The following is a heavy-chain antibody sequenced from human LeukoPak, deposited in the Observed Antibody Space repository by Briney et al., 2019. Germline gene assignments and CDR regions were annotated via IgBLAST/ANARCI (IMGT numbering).Heavy chain of an antibody. Sequence: SETLSLTCTVSGGSISSYYWSWIRQPPGKGLEWIGYIYYSGSTNYNPSLKSRVTISVDTSKNQFSLKLSSVTAADTAVYYCARYWDFDYFDYWGQGTLVTVSS. V-gene: IGHV4-59*08. CDR2: IYYSGST. CDR3: ARYWDFDYFDY. J-gene: IGHJ4*02. D-gene: IGHD1-26*01. CDR1: GGSISSYY.